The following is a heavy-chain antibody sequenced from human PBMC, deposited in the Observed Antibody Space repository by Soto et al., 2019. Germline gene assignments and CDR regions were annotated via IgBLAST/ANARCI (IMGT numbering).Heavy chain of an antibody. J-gene: IGHJ6*02. D-gene: IGHD2-15*01. V-gene: IGHV3-23*01. CDR2: ISGSGGST. CDR1: GFTFSSYA. Sequence: GGSLRLSCAASGFTFSSYAMSWVRQAPGKGLEWVSAISGSGGSTYYADSVKGRFTISRDNSKNTLYLQMNSLRAEDTAVYYCAKDYCSGGSSYFGYYGMDVWGQGTTVTVSS. CDR3: AKDYCSGGSSYFGYYGMDV.